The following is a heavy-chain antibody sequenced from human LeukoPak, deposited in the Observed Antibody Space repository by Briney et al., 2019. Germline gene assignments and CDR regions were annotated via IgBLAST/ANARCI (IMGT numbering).Heavy chain of an antibody. CDR1: GFTVSSNY. D-gene: IGHD6-19*01. J-gene: IGHJ6*02. CDR3: ATSLRHSSGWYHYYGMDV. V-gene: IGHV3-66*01. CDR2: IYSGGST. Sequence: GGSLRLSCAASGFTVSSNYMSWVRQAPGKGLEWVSVIYSGGSTYYADSVKGRFTISRDNSKNTLYLQMNSLRAEDTAVYYCATSLRHSSGWYHYYGMDVWGQGTTVTVSS.